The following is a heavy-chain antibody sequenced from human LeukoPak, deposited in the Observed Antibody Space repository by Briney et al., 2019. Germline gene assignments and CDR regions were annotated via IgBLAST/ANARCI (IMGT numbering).Heavy chain of an antibody. Sequence: PGGSLSLSFAPSGFTFSSYAMSWVRQAPGKGLEGASPISGSGGSTYYADSVKGRFTISRDNSKNTLYLQMNSLRAEDTAVYYCAKAPTTIFGVVITNFDYWGQGTLVTVSS. CDR3: AKAPTTIFGVVITNFDY. V-gene: IGHV3-23*01. J-gene: IGHJ4*02. CDR1: GFTFSSYA. CDR2: ISGSGGST. D-gene: IGHD3-3*01.